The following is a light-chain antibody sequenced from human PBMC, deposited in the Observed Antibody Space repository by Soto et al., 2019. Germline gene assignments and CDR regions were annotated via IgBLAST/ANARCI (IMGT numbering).Light chain of an antibody. V-gene: IGKV1-27*01. CDR2: GAS. J-gene: IGKJ1*01. CDR3: QTYDKAPWT. CDR1: RNIDSH. Sequence: DIQMTQSPPSLSASVGDRVSITCRASRNIDSHIAWYQQKAGTGPKLLIFGASTLHSGVPSRFSASGSGTTFILTISRLQPEDVATYYCQTYDKAPWTFGPGTKVDIK.